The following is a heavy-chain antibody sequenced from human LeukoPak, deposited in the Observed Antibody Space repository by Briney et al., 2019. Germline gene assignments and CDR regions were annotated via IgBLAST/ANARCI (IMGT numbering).Heavy chain of an antibody. J-gene: IGHJ4*02. CDR3: ARQEMAKTLSFDY. CDR2: IYHSGST. CDR1: GYSISHDYY. D-gene: IGHD5-24*01. V-gene: IGHV4-38-2*02. Sequence: SETLSLTCTVSGYSISHDYYWGWIRQSPGKGLEWIGSIYHSGSTYYNASLKSRVTISVDTSKNQFSLKLSSVTAADTAVYYCARQEMAKTLSFDYWGQGTLVTVSS.